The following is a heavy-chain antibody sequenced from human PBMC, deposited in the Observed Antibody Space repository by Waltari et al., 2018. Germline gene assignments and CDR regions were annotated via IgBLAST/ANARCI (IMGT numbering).Heavy chain of an antibody. CDR2: SSSSSSYN. V-gene: IGHV3-21*01. Sequence: EVQLVESGGGLVKPGGSLRLSCAASGFTFSSYSMNWVRQAPGKGRELVSSSSSSSSYNYYADSVKGRFTISRDKAKNSLYLQMNSLRAEDTAVYDCARERTVVIADGDYWGQGTLVTVSS. CDR3: ARERTVVIADGDY. D-gene: IGHD2-21*01. CDR1: GFTFSSYS. J-gene: IGHJ4*02.